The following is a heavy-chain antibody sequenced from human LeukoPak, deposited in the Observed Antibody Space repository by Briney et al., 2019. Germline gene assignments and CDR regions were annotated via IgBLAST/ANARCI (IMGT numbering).Heavy chain of an antibody. V-gene: IGHV3-11*06. J-gene: IGHJ4*02. CDR1: GFTFSNYY. CDR2: ISSSSSYT. CDR3: ARDSASYGVDY. Sequence: GASLRLSCAASGFTFSNYYMSWIRQAPGKGLEWVSYISSSSSYTNYADSVKGRFTISRDNAKNSLYLQMNSRRAEDTAVYYCARDSASYGVDYWGQGTLVTVSS. D-gene: IGHD5-18*01.